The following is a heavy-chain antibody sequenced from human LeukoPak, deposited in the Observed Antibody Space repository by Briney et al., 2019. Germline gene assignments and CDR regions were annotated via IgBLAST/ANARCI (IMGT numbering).Heavy chain of an antibody. CDR1: GGSISSSSYY. CDR3: ARGLPPNYYYYMDV. J-gene: IGHJ6*03. Sequence: SETLSLTCTVSGGSISSSSYYWGWIRQPPGKGLEWIGSIYYSGSTYYNPSLKSRVTISVDTSKNQFSLKLSSVTAADTAVYYCARGLPPNYYYYMDVWGKGTTVTISS. CDR2: IYYSGST. V-gene: IGHV4-39*07.